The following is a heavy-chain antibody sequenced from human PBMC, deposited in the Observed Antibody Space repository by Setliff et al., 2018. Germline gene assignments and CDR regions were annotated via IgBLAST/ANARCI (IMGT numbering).Heavy chain of an antibody. CDR2: INHSGST. CDR3: RFWVGSYKNDY. Sequence: PSETLSLTCTVYGGSLSDYYWSWIRQPPGKGLEWIVEINHSGSTNYSPSLKSRVTISVDMSKNQLSLKLSSVTAADTAAYYCRFWVGSYKNDYWGQGTLVTVSS. CDR1: GGSLSDYY. V-gene: IGHV4-34*01. J-gene: IGHJ4*02. D-gene: IGHD3-3*01.